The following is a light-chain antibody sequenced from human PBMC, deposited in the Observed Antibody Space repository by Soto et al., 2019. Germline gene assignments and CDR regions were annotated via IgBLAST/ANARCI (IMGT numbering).Light chain of an antibody. CDR2: GAS. CDR1: QSVSNNY. CDR3: QQYGSSGT. Sequence: EIVLTQSPVNLSLSPGERATLSCRASQSVSNNYLAWYQQKPGQAPRLLIYGASNRATGIPDRFSGSGCGTDFTLTISRLEPEDFAEYYCQQYGSSGTFGQGTKVEIK. J-gene: IGKJ1*01. V-gene: IGKV3-20*01.